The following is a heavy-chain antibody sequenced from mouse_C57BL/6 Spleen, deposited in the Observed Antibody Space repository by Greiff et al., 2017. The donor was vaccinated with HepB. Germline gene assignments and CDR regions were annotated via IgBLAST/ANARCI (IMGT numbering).Heavy chain of an antibody. J-gene: IGHJ4*01. D-gene: IGHD2-14*01. V-gene: IGHV5-4*01. CDR3: AREGTVYYAMVY. CDR2: ISDGGSYT. Sequence: DVMLVESGGGLVKPGGSLKLSCAASGFTFSSYAMSWVRQTPEKRLEWVATISDGGSYTYYPDNVKGRFTISRDNAKNNLYLQMSHLKSEDTAMYYCAREGTVYYAMVYWGQGTSVTVSS. CDR1: GFTFSSYA.